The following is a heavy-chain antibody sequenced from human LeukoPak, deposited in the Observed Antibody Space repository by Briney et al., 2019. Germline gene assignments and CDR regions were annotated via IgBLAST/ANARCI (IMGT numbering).Heavy chain of an antibody. J-gene: IGHJ4*02. CDR1: GGSISNYY. V-gene: IGHV4-4*07. D-gene: IGHD5-12*01. CDR2: IYTSGSI. CDR3: ARTPLRTQYFDY. Sequence: PSETLSPTCTVSGGSISNYYWSWVRQPAGKGLEWIGRIYTSGSINYNPSLKSRVTMSVDTSKNQFSLTLSSVTAADTAVYYCARTPLRTQYFDYWGQGTLVTVSS.